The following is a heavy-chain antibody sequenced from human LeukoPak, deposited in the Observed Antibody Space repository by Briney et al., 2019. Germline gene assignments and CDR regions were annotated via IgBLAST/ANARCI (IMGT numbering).Heavy chain of an antibody. CDR2: INPYSGGT. J-gene: IGHJ1*01. D-gene: IGHD5/OR15-5a*01. CDR3: ARVLSLRLRYFQH. Sequence: ASVKVSCKASGYTFTDYYIHWVRQAPGQGLEWMGWINPYSGGTNYAQKFQGRVTITRNTSISTAYMELSSLRSEDTAVYYCARVLSLRLRYFQHWGQGTLVTVSS. CDR1: GYTFTDYY. V-gene: IGHV1-2*02.